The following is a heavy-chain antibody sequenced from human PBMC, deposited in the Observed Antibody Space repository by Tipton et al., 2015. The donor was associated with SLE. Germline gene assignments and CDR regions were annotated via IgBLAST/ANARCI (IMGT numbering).Heavy chain of an antibody. J-gene: IGHJ4*02. D-gene: IGHD6-6*01. CDR1: GYSSNNHW. CDR3: ARVGVSSPYFDS. Sequence: QSGAEVKKPGESLKISCKGSGYSSNNHWIGWVRQMPGKGLEWMGNIYPGDSDTRYSPSFQGQVTISADKSINTAYLQWSSLKASDTAIYYCARVGVSSPYFDSWGQGTLVTVSS. V-gene: IGHV5-51*03. CDR2: IYPGDSDT.